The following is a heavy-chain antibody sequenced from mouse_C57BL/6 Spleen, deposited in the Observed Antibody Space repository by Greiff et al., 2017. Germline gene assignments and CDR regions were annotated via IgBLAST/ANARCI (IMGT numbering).Heavy chain of an antibody. V-gene: IGHV1-69*01. CDR2: IDPSDSYT. Sequence: QVQLQQPGAELVMPGASVKLSCKASGYTFTSYWMHWVKQRPGQGLEWIGEIDPSDSYTNYNQKFKGKSTLTVDKSSSTAYMQLSSLTSEDSAVYYCARSMPGFAYWGQGTLVTVSA. J-gene: IGHJ3*01. CDR3: ARSMPGFAY. CDR1: GYTFTSYW.